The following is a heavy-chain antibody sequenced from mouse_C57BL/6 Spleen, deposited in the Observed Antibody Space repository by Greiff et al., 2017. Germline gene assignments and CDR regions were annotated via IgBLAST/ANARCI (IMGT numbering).Heavy chain of an antibody. CDR1: GFTFSRYG. Sequence: EVKLMESGGDLVKPGGSLKLSCAASGFTFSRYGMSWVRQTPDKRLEWVATISSGGSYTYYPDSVKGRFTISRDNAKNTLYLQMSSLKSEDTAMYYCARHGNYEGSYAMDYWGQGTSVTVSS. CDR3: ARHGNYEGSYAMDY. V-gene: IGHV5-6*01. CDR2: ISSGGSYT. J-gene: IGHJ4*01. D-gene: IGHD2-1*01.